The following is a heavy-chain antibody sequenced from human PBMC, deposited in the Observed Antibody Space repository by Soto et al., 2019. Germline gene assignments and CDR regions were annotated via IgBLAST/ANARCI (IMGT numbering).Heavy chain of an antibody. Sequence: GASVKVSCKASGGTFSSYTSSSVRQAHGQGLEWMGRIIPILGIANYAQKFQGRVTITRDTSASTAYMELSSLRSEDTAVYYCAGGLNGYLNYFDYWGQGTPVTVSS. CDR1: GGTFSSYT. CDR2: IIPILGIA. D-gene: IGHD5-18*01. V-gene: IGHV1-69*02. J-gene: IGHJ4*02. CDR3: AGGLNGYLNYFDY.